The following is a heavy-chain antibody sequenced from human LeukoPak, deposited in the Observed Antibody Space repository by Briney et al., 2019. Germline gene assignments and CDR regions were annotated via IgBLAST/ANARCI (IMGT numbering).Heavy chain of an antibody. D-gene: IGHD3-22*01. CDR3: ARDLVGGWDDSSGYYYGYFDY. J-gene: IGHJ4*02. Sequence: GGSLRLSCAAAGFTFSSYSMNWVRQAPGKGREWVSSISSSSSYIYYADSVKGRFTISRDNAKNSLYLQMNSLRAEDTAVYYCARDLVGGWDDSSGYYYGYFDYWGQGTLVTVSS. V-gene: IGHV3-21*01. CDR2: ISSSSSYI. CDR1: GFTFSSYS.